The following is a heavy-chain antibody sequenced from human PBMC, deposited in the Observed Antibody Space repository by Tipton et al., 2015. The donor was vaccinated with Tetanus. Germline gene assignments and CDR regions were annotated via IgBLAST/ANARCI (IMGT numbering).Heavy chain of an antibody. D-gene: IGHD6-13*01. J-gene: IGHJ4*02. Sequence: LRLSCTVSGGSISSGGYYWSWIRQHPGKGLEWIGYIYYSGSAYYNPSLKSRVTISIDTSKNQFSLKLSSVTAADTAVYYCARAGGGSWGNFDYWGQGTLVTVSS. CDR1: GGSISSGGYY. V-gene: IGHV4-31*03. CDR3: ARAGGGSWGNFDY. CDR2: IYYSGSA.